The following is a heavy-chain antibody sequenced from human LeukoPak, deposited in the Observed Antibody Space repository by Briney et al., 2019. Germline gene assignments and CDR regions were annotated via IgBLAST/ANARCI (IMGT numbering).Heavy chain of an antibody. CDR3: ARRTMWDTNGWPSPDY. Sequence: GASVKVSCKASGYTFTSYDINWVRQATGQGLEWMGWMNPNSGNTGYAQKFQGRVTMTRNTSISTAYMELNSLRSEDTAVYYCARRTMWDTNGWPSPDYWGQGTLVTVSS. CDR2: MNPNSGNT. D-gene: IGHD6-19*01. CDR1: GYTFTSYD. J-gene: IGHJ4*02. V-gene: IGHV1-8*01.